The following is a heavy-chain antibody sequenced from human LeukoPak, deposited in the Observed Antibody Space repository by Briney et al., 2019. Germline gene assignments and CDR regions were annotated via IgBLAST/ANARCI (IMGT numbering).Heavy chain of an antibody. Sequence: SETLSLTCAVSGGSISSGGYSWSWIRQPPGKGLEWIGYIYHSGSTYNNPSLKSRVTISVDRSKNQFSLKLSSVTAADTAVYYCARGAAAGVDYFDYWGQGTLVTVSS. D-gene: IGHD6-13*01. J-gene: IGHJ4*02. CDR1: GGSISSGGYS. CDR3: ARGAAAGVDYFDY. V-gene: IGHV4-30-2*01. CDR2: IYHSGST.